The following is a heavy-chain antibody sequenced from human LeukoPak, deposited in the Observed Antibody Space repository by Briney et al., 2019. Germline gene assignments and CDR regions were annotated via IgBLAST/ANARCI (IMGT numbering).Heavy chain of an antibody. V-gene: IGHV3-7*01. CDR3: AKDMSRNPPLIFDY. Sequence: RGSVRLFCAASSFTFSSYWMSGVRRAPGRGREGGTNINQDGSEKYYVDSVKHRCTISRDNAKNSLYLQMNRLRAEDTAVYYCAKDMSRNPPLIFDYWGQGNLVTVSS. CDR1: SFTFSSYW. J-gene: IGHJ4*02. D-gene: IGHD1-14*01. CDR2: INQDGSEK.